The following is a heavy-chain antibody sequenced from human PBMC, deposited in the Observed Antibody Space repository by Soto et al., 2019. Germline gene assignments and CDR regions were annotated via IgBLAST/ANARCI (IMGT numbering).Heavy chain of an antibody. J-gene: IGHJ4*01. Sequence: ASETLSLTCTVSGDSIRNYYWSWIRQPPGKGLEYIGYIFYSGSTTYNPSLKSRVAMSVDTSRNQFALKLRSVTAADTATYYCARVKRGYSYGSIIDFWGRGTLVTVSS. CDR3: ARVKRGYSYGSIIDF. CDR1: GDSIRNYY. CDR2: IFYSGST. V-gene: IGHV4-59*01. D-gene: IGHD5-18*01.